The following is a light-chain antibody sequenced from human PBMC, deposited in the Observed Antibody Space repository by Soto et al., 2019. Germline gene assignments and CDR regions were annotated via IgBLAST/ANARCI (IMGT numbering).Light chain of an antibody. J-gene: IGKJ1*01. V-gene: IGKV3-15*01. CDR3: QQYGDRPRT. Sequence: DIVMTQSPGTLSVSPGERATLSCRASQSVGNNLAWYQQKPGQAPRLLIHGASTRATGIPARFSGSGSGTEFTLTISSLESEDFAVYFCQQYGDRPRTFGQGTKV. CDR2: GAS. CDR1: QSVGNN.